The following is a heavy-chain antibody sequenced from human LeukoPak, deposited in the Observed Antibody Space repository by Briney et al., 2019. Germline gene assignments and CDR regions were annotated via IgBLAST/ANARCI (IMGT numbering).Heavy chain of an antibody. CDR2: IYYSGST. CDR3: ARATGSSWYSGFDP. J-gene: IGHJ5*02. Sequence: ASETLSLTCTVSGGSISSYYWSWIRQPPGKGLEWIGYIYYSGSTKYNPSLKSRVTISVDTSKNQFSLKLSPVTGADTAVYYCARATGSSWYSGFDPWGQGTLVTVSS. D-gene: IGHD6-13*01. CDR1: GGSISSYY. V-gene: IGHV4-59*01.